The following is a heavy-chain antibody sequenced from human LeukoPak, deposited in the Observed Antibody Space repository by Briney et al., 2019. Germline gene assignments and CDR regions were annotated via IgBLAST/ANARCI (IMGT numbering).Heavy chain of an antibody. Sequence: SETLSLTCAVYGGSFSGYYWSWIRQPPGKGLEWIGEINHSGSTNYNPSLKSRVTISVDTSKNQFSLKLSSVTAADTAVYYCARDIYYDSSGYYGSVYWGQGTLVTVSS. J-gene: IGHJ4*02. V-gene: IGHV4-34*01. CDR1: GGSFSGYY. CDR3: ARDIYYDSSGYYGSVY. D-gene: IGHD3-22*01. CDR2: INHSGST.